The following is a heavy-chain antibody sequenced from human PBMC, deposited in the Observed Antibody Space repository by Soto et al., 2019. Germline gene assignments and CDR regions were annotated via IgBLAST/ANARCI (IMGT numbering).Heavy chain of an antibody. V-gene: IGHV4-34*01. Sequence: SETLSLTCAVYGGSFSGYYWSWIRQPPGKGLEWIGEINHSGSTNYNPSLKSRVTISVDTSKNQFSLKLSSVTAADTAVYYCARDYWYFDPWGQGTLVTVSS. CDR3: ARDYWYFDP. J-gene: IGHJ5*02. CDR1: GGSFSGYY. D-gene: IGHD2-8*02. CDR2: INHSGST.